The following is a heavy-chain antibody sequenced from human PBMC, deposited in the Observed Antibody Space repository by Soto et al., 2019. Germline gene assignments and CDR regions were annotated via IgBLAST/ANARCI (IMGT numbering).Heavy chain of an antibody. Sequence: GESLKISCKGSGYSFTSYWISWVRQMPGKGLEWMGRIDPSDSYTNYSPSFQGHVTISADKSISIAYLQWSSLKASDTAMYYCARQSPGIAAPGYWGQGTLITVSS. CDR3: ARQSPGIAAPGY. J-gene: IGHJ4*02. CDR2: IDPSDSYT. V-gene: IGHV5-10-1*01. CDR1: GYSFTSYW. D-gene: IGHD6-6*01.